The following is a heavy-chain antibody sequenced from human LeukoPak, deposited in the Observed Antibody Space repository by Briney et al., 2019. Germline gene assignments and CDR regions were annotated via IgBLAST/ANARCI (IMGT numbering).Heavy chain of an antibody. CDR3: ARSRSSWYRGLVY. J-gene: IGHJ4*02. CDR1: GFTFSDSA. CDR2: IRNKANSYAT. Sequence: GGSLKLSCAASGFTFSDSAIHWVRQASGKGLEWVGRIRNKANSYATAYVASVEGRFTISRDDSKNTAYLQMNSLRAEDTAVYYCARSRSSWYRGLVYWGQGTLVTVSS. V-gene: IGHV3-73*01. D-gene: IGHD6-13*01.